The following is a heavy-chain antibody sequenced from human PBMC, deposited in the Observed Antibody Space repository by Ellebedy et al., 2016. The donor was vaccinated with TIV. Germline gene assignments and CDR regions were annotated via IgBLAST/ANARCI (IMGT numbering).Heavy chain of an antibody. CDR1: GFTFSTYA. Sequence: GASLKISXAASGFTFSTYALSWVRQAPGKGLEWVSTISVSGGNTYYADSVKGRFTISRDNSKNTLYLQMNSLRAEDTAVYYYARGGVWMSRRFDYWGQGTLVTVSS. CDR2: ISVSGGNT. J-gene: IGHJ4*02. D-gene: IGHD1-1*01. CDR3: ARGGVWMSRRFDY. V-gene: IGHV3-23*01.